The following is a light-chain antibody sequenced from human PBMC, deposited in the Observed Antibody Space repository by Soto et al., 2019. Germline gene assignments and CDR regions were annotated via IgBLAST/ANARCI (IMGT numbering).Light chain of an antibody. CDR1: QSLRST. CDR3: QEYSYWPFT. Sequence: IVMTQSPATLSVSPGETATLSCRASQSLRSTLAWYQQRRGQAPRLLIYDVSTRAPGVPARFGGSGSGTEFTLTIGCLQSDDFAVYYCQEYSYWPFTFVPGTKLEIK. J-gene: IGKJ3*01. V-gene: IGKV3-15*01. CDR2: DVS.